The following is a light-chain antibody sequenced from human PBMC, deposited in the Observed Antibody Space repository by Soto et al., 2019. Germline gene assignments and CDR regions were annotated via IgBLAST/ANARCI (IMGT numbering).Light chain of an antibody. CDR1: SSNIGSKT. V-gene: IGLV1-44*01. CDR3: AGWDDSLTGVV. Sequence: QSVLTQAPSASGTPGQRVTIACSGSSSNIGSKTVNWYQQVPGTAPKLLIYNNNQRPSGVPDRFSGSKSGTSASLAISGLQSEDGAVYYCAGWDDSLTGVVFGGGTKLTVL. J-gene: IGLJ3*02. CDR2: NNN.